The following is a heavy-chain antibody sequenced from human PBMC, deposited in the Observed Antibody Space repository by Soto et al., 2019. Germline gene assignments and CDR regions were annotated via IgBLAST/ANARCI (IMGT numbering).Heavy chain of an antibody. CDR3: ARDLDYGADY. CDR2: LWYDGSKV. D-gene: IGHD4-17*01. CDR1: GFDFSAYV. J-gene: IGHJ4*02. Sequence: GGSLRLSCVASGFDFSAYVMHWVRQAPGKGLEWVALLWYDGSKVYYADSVKGRFTISRDNSKNTLYLQMNSLRAEDTSVYYCARDLDYGADYWGQGTLVTVSS. V-gene: IGHV3-33*01.